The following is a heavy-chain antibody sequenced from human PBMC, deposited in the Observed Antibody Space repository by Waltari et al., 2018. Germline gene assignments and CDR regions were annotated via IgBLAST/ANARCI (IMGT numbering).Heavy chain of an antibody. Sequence: QVQMVQSGAEVKKPGASMKVSCNASGYTFPDDDIHWMRQAPGQGLEWMGWIYPSSGGTKYAQKFQGRVTMTSDTSISTAYMELNSLTSDDTAIYYCTRDTPHLVLDYWGQGSPVTVSS. CDR3: TRDTPHLVLDY. J-gene: IGHJ4*02. CDR2: IYPSSGGT. CDR1: GYTFPDDD. V-gene: IGHV1-2*02. D-gene: IGHD2-15*01.